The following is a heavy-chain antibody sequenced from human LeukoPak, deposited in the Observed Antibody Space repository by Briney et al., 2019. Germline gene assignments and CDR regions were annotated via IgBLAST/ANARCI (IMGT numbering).Heavy chain of an antibody. CDR3: ARDAGITGTTDLDY. CDR2: IWYDESKT. J-gene: IGHJ4*01. D-gene: IGHD1-14*01. CDR1: GFSFSNYV. V-gene: IGHV3-33*01. Sequence: PGGSLRLSCAASGFSFSNYVMHWVRQAPGKGLEWVAVIWYDESKTNYADSMRGRFTISRDNAKNSLYLEMSSLRGEDAAVYYCARDAGITGTTDLDYWGHGTLVTVSS.